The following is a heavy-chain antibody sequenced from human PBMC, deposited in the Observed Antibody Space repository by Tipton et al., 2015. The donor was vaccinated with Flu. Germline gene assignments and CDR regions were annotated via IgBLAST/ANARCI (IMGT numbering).Heavy chain of an antibody. D-gene: IGHD6-13*01. J-gene: IGHJ4*02. Sequence: QLVQSGAEVKKPGESLKISCKGSGYSFTSYWIGWVRQMPGKGLEWMGIIYPGDSDTRYSPSFQGQVTISADKSISTAYLQWSSLKASDTAMYYCARHPRMNRRGIAAAGSYWGQGTLVTVSS. V-gene: IGHV5-51*01. CDR1: GYSFTSYW. CDR2: IYPGDSDT. CDR3: ARHPRMNRRGIAAAGSY.